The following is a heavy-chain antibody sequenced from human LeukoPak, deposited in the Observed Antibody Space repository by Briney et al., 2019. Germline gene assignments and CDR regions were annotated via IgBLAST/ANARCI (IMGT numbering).Heavy chain of an antibody. CDR1: GGSFSGYY. D-gene: IGHD3-10*01. CDR3: ARATGYYYGSGSYYNKRVYYFDY. J-gene: IGHJ4*02. V-gene: IGHV4-34*01. Sequence: SETLSLTCAVYGGSFSGYYWSWIRQPPGKGLEWIGEINHSGSTNYNPSLKSRVTISVDTSKNQFSLKLSSVTAADTAVYYCARATGYYYGSGSYYNKRVYYFDYWGQGTLVTVSS. CDR2: INHSGST.